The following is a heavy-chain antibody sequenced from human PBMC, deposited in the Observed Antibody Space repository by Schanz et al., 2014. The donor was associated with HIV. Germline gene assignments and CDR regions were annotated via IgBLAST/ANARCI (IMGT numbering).Heavy chain of an antibody. CDR2: IWYDGSNK. D-gene: IGHD3-3*01. CDR3: ARDVINYDFWSGYYT. Sequence: VQILESGGGLVQPGGSRRLSCAVSGLPFSTSAMSWVRQAPGKGLEWVAVIWYDGSNKYYADSVKGRFTVSRDNSKNTLYLQMNSLRVEDTAVYFCARDVINYDFWSGYYTWGQGTRVTVSS. CDR1: GLPFSTSA. J-gene: IGHJ5*02. V-gene: IGHV3-33*01.